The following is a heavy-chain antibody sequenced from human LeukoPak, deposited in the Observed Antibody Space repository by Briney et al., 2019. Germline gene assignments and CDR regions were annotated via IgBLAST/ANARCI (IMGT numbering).Heavy chain of an antibody. D-gene: IGHD5-18*01. V-gene: IGHV4-59*01. CDR3: GRIVPNTEMVTSFDN. J-gene: IGHJ4*02. CDR1: GGSIGTYY. CDR2: PHYSGTT. Sequence: SETLSLTCTVSGGSIGTYYWSWIRQAPGKGLEWIGYPHYSGTTNYNPSLKSRVTMSVDTSKNQFSLKLSSVTAADTAVYDCGRIVPNTEMVTSFDNWGQGTLVTVSS.